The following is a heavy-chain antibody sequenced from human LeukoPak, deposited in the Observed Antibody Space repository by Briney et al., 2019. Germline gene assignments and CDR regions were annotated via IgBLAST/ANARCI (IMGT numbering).Heavy chain of an antibody. CDR2: INHSGST. Sequence: PSETLSLTCAVYGGSFSGYYWSWIRQPPGKWLEWIGEINHSGSTNYNPSLKSRVTISVDTSKNQFSLKLSSVTAADTAVYYCARDALGIVGATDAFDIWGQGTMVTVSS. V-gene: IGHV4-34*01. CDR1: GGSFSGYY. J-gene: IGHJ3*02. D-gene: IGHD1-26*01. CDR3: ARDALGIVGATDAFDI.